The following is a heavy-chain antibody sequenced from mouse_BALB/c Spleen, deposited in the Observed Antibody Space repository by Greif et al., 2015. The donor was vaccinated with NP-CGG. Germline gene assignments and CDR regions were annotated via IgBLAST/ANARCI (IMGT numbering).Heavy chain of an antibody. V-gene: IGHV1-14*01. Sequence: EVQLQESGPELVKPGASVKMSCKASGYTFTSYVMHWVKQKPGQGLEWIGYINPYNDGTKYNEKFKGKATLTSDKSSSTAYMELSSPTSEDSAVYYCARSMDPYYFDYWGQGTTLTVSS. CDR1: GYTFTSYV. CDR2: INPYNDGT. CDR3: ARSMDPYYFDY. J-gene: IGHJ2*01. D-gene: IGHD2-3*01.